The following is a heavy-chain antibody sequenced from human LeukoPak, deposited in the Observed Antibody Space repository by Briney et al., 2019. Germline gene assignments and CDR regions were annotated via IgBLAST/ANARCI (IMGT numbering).Heavy chain of an antibody. D-gene: IGHD1-26*01. CDR2: IYYSGST. CDR3: ARAPGSYSDAFDI. J-gene: IGHJ3*02. CDR1: GGSISSYY. V-gene: IGHV4-59*01. Sequence: SETLSLTCTVSGGSISSYYWSWIRQPPGKGLEWIGYIYYSGSTNYNPSLKSRVTISVDTSKNQFSLKLSSVTAADTAVYYCARAPGSYSDAFDIWGQGTMVTVSS.